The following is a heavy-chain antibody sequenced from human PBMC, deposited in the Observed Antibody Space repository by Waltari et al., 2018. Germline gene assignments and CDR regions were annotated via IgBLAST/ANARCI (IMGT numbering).Heavy chain of an antibody. V-gene: IGHV3-48*01. CDR2: MSGGGYHI. CDR3: APMGASRLTWTD. Sequence: EVQLVESGGGLVQPGGSLRLSCAASGFSFSSYGMNWVRQAPGKGLEGVAHMSGGGYHIYYADSVKGRFTISRDNAKNSLFLQMNGLRAEDTAVYYCAPMGASRLTWTDWGQGTLVTVSS. J-gene: IGHJ4*02. CDR1: GFSFSSYG. D-gene: IGHD1-26*01.